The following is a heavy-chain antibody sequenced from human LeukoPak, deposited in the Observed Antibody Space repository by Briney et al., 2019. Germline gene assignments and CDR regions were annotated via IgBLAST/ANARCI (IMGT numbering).Heavy chain of an antibody. Sequence: GESLKTSCKGSGYSFTSYWIGWVRQMPGKGLEWMGIIYPGDSDTRYSPSFQGQVTISADKSISTAYLQWSSLKASDTAMYYCARRGYIAAAGTGIYNWFDPWGQGTLVTVSS. CDR3: ARRGYIAAAGTGIYNWFDP. D-gene: IGHD6-13*01. CDR2: IYPGDSDT. J-gene: IGHJ5*02. CDR1: GYSFTSYW. V-gene: IGHV5-51*01.